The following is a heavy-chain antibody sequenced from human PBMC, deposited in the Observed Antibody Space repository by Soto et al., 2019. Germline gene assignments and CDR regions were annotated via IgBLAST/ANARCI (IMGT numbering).Heavy chain of an antibody. J-gene: IGHJ5*02. CDR2: INPRGGRT. Sequence: GASVKVSCKASGYTFTNYYMHWVRQAPGQGLEWMGMINPRGGRTTYPQKFQGRVTMTTDTSTSTVYMGLSSLRSEDTAVYYCAKAKHFDSSTAFDPWGQGTLVTVSS. CDR1: GYTFTNYY. CDR3: AKAKHFDSSTAFDP. D-gene: IGHD6-13*01. V-gene: IGHV1-46*01.